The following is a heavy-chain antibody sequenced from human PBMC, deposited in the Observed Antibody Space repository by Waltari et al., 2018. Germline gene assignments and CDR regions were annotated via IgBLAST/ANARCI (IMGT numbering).Heavy chain of an antibody. CDR3: ARAGALYSSSSNAFDI. Sequence: EVQLVESGGGLVKPGGSLRLSCAASGFTFSSYSMNWVRQAPGKGLEWVSSISSSSSYIYYADSVKGRFTISRDNAKNSLYLQMNSLRAEDTAVYYCARAGALYSSSSNAFDIWGQGTMVTVSS. CDR1: GFTFSSYS. J-gene: IGHJ3*02. V-gene: IGHV3-21*01. CDR2: ISSSSSYI. D-gene: IGHD6-6*01.